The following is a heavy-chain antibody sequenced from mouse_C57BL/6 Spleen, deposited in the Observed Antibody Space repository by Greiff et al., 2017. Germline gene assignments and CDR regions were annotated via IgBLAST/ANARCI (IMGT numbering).Heavy chain of an antibody. CDR2: IYPGSGNT. D-gene: IGHD1-1*01. J-gene: IGHJ2*01. Sequence: QVQLQQSGPELVKPGASVKISCKASGYSFTSYYIHWVKQRPGQGLEWIEWIYPGSGNTKYNEKFKGKATLTADTSSSTAYMQLSSLTSEDSAVYYCARLLPDYWGQGTTLTVSS. CDR3: ARLLPDY. V-gene: IGHV1-66*01. CDR1: GYSFTSYY.